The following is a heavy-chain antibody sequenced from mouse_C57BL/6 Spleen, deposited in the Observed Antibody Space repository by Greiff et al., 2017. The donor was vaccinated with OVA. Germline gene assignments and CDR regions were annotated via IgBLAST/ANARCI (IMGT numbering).Heavy chain of an antibody. D-gene: IGHD2-4*01. J-gene: IGHJ2*01. CDR1: GYTFTDYY. CDR2: IYPGSGNT. Sequence: QVQLQQSGAELVRPGASVTLSCKASGYTFTDYYINWVKQRPGPGLEWIARIYPGSGNTYYNEKFKGKATLTAEKSSSTAYMQLSSLTSEDSAVYFCARRDYGVFDYWGQGTTLTVSS. V-gene: IGHV1-76*01. CDR3: ARRDYGVFDY.